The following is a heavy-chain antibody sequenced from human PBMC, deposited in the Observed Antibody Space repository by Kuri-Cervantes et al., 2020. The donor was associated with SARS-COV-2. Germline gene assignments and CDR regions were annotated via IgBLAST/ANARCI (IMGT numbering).Heavy chain of an antibody. CDR1: GFTLSSYP. J-gene: IGHJ4*02. D-gene: IGHD3-3*01. Sequence: GESLKISCAASGFTLSSYPMSWVRQAPGKGLEWVSAISESGGSTYYADPVKGRFTISRDNSKNTLYLQMNSLRAEDTAIYYCAKVWNDFWSGYYTGQATLDYWGQGTLVTVSS. CDR2: ISESGGST. V-gene: IGHV3-23*01. CDR3: AKVWNDFWSGYYTGQATLDY.